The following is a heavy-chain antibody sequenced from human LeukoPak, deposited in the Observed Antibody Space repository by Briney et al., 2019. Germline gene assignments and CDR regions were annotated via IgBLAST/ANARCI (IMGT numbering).Heavy chain of an antibody. CDR3: ARATIAAAGFDY. J-gene: IGHJ4*02. D-gene: IGHD6-13*01. CDR1: GYTFTGYY. Sequence: ASVKVSCKASGYTFTGYYMHWVRQAPGQGLEWMGWINPNSGGTNYAQKFQGWVTMTRDTSISTAYMELSRLRSDGTAVYYCARATIAAAGFDYWGQGTLVTVSS. V-gene: IGHV1-2*04. CDR2: INPNSGGT.